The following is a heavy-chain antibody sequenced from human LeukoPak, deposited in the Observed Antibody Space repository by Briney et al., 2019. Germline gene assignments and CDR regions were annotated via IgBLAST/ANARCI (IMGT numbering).Heavy chain of an antibody. CDR2: INPSGGST. V-gene: IGHV1-46*01. CDR1: GYTFTSYY. D-gene: IGHD6-13*01. Sequence: ASVRVSCTASGYTFTSYYMHWVRQAPGQGLEWMGIINPSGGSTSYAQKFQGRVTMTRDMSTSTVYMELSSLRSEDTAVYYCARGTHSSPIDYWGQGTLVTVCS. CDR3: ARGTHSSPIDY. J-gene: IGHJ4*02.